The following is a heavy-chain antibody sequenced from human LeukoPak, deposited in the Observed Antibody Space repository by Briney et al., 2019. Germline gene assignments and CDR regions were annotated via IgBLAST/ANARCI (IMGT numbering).Heavy chain of an antibody. J-gene: IGHJ3*02. CDR1: GLTSSDYY. D-gene: IGHD1-26*01. Sequence: GGSLRLSCAASGLTSSDYYMSWIRQAPGKGLEWVSFISGSGTTIYYADSVKGRFTISRDNANNSLYLQMNSLRAEDTAVYYCAGSSEAQDIWGQGTMVTVSS. CDR2: ISGSGTTI. CDR3: AGSSEAQDI. V-gene: IGHV3-11*04.